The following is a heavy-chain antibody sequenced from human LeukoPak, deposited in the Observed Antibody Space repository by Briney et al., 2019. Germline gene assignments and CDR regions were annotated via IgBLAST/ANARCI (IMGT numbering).Heavy chain of an antibody. CDR3: ARADVGGDAFDI. Sequence: SETLSLTCTVSGGSISSSSYYWGWIRQPPGKGLEWIGSIYYSGSTYYNPSLKSRVTISVDTSKNQFSLKLSSVTAADTAVYYCARADVGGDAFDIWGQGTMVTVSS. J-gene: IGHJ3*02. CDR1: GGSISSSSYY. CDR2: IYYSGST. V-gene: IGHV4-39*07.